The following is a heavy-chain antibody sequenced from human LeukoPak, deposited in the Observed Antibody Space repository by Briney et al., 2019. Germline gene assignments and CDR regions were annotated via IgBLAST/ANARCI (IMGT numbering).Heavy chain of an antibody. V-gene: IGHV4-4*07. CDR2: IYPLGST. CDR3: ARAPYSGTYYGTFDI. CDR1: GRYISQYY. D-gene: IGHD1-26*01. J-gene: IGHJ3*02. Sequence: PSETLSLTCTFPGRYISQYYWRWIRQPAGKGLEWIGHIYPLGSTTYNPSLKSRVTVSLDRSKNQFSLKLSSVTAADAAVYYCARAPYSGTYYGTFDIWGQGTMVTVSS.